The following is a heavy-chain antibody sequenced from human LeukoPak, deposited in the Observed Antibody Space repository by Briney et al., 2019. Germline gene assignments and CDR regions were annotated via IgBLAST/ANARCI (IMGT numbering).Heavy chain of an antibody. CDR3: ARGGVRGILLPVDY. D-gene: IGHD3-10*01. CDR1: GFTFSNYA. Sequence: GGSLRLSCAVSGFTFSNYAMYWVRQAPGKGLEWVAVISDDGSNEYNADSVKGRFTISRDNSKNTLYLQMDSLRAEDTAVYYCARGGVRGILLPVDYWGQGTLVTVSS. J-gene: IGHJ4*02. V-gene: IGHV3-30*04. CDR2: ISDDGSNE.